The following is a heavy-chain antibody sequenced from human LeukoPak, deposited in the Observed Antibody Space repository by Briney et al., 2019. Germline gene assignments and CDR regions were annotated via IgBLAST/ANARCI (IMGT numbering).Heavy chain of an antibody. CDR1: GFTFSSYG. CDR2: ISGSGGST. CDR3: ARTQGQLWSSYYYYYMDV. D-gene: IGHD3-16*01. J-gene: IGHJ6*03. V-gene: IGHV3-23*01. Sequence: GGSLRLSCATSGFTFSSYGMSWVRQAPGKGLEWVSAISGSGGSTYYADSVKGRFTISRDNSKNTLYLQMNSLRAEDTAVYYCARTQGQLWSSYYYYYMDVWGKGTTVTVSS.